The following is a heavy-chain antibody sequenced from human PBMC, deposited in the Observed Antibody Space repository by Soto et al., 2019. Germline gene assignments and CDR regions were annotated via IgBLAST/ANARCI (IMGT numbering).Heavy chain of an antibody. D-gene: IGHD2-8*01. CDR2: ISGSAGST. CDR3: ATTNYCTNGVCGNFDY. Sequence: GGSLRLSCAASGFTFSSYAMSWVRQAPGKGLEWVSAISGSAGSTYYADYLKGRLTISRDNSRKTLYRQVNSLRTEDTAVYYCATTNYCTNGVCGNFDYWGQGTLVTVSS. J-gene: IGHJ4*02. CDR1: GFTFSSYA. V-gene: IGHV3-23*01.